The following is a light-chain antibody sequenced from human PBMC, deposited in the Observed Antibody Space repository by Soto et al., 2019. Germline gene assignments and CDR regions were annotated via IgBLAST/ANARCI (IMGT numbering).Light chain of an antibody. CDR2: GAS. CDR1: QSVSSN. CDR3: QQYNNRQT. J-gene: IGKJ1*01. V-gene: IGKV3-15*01. Sequence: EIVMTQSPATLSVSPGERATLSCRASQSVSSNLAWYQQKPGQAPRLLIYGASPRATGIPARFSGSGSGTEFTLTISSLQSEDFAVYYCQQYNNRQTFGQGTKVDIK.